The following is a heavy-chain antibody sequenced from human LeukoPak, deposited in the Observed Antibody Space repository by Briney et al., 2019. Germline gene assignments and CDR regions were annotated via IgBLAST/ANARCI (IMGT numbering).Heavy chain of an antibody. CDR1: GFTFSAFS. V-gene: IGHV3-21*01. CDR3: ARDRGMATIDRGGAINF. CDR2: ISSSGMYI. J-gene: IGHJ3*01. D-gene: IGHD5-24*01. Sequence: GGSLRLSCAASGFTFSAFSMNWVRQAPGKGLEWVSYISSSGMYIYYTDSVKGRFAVSRDNNKKLVYLEMTSLRVEDTAVYYCARDRGMATIDRGGAINFWGQGTAVSVSS.